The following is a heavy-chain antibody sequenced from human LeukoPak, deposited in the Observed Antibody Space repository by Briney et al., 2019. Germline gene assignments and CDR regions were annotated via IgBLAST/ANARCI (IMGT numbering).Heavy chain of an antibody. Sequence: GGSLRLSCAASGFTFSNYGMHWVRQAPGKGLEWVAVISYDGSNKYYADSVKGRFTISRDNSKNTLYLQMNSLRAEDTAVYYRAKEGSDAFDIWGQGTMVTVSS. CDR2: ISYDGSNK. V-gene: IGHV3-30*18. CDR3: AKEGSDAFDI. CDR1: GFTFSNYG. J-gene: IGHJ3*02.